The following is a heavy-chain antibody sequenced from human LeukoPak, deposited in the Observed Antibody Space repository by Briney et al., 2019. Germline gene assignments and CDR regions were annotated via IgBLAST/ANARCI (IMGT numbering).Heavy chain of an antibody. D-gene: IGHD3-9*01. CDR2: ISSSSSYI. J-gene: IGHJ6*02. Sequence: PGGSLRLSCAASGFTFSSYSMNWVRQAPGKGLEWVSSISSSSSYIYYADSVKGRFTISRDNAKNSLYLQMNSLRAEDTAVYYCARVRLVPPSYYYYGMDVWGQGTTVTVSS. CDR1: GFTFSSYS. V-gene: IGHV3-21*01. CDR3: ARVRLVPPSYYYYGMDV.